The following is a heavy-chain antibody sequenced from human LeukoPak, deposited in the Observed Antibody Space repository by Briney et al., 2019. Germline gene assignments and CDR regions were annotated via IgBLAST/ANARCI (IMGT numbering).Heavy chain of an antibody. D-gene: IGHD3-22*01. J-gene: IGHJ3*02. Sequence: PGGSLRLSCAASGFTFSSYSMNWVRQAPGKGLEWVANIKQDGSEKYYVDSVKGRFTISRDNAKNSLYLQMNSLRAEDTAVYYCARVSRDYYDSSGYPFGPRVAFDIWGQGTMVTVSS. CDR2: IKQDGSEK. CDR3: ARVSRDYYDSSGYPFGPRVAFDI. V-gene: IGHV3-7*01. CDR1: GFTFSSYS.